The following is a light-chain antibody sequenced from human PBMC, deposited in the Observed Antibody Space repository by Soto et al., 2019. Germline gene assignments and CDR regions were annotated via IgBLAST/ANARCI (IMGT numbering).Light chain of an antibody. CDR1: SSDVGGYNY. CDR3: QSYDSSLSGSKVV. J-gene: IGLJ2*01. CDR2: EVT. Sequence: QSALTQPASVSGSPGQSITISCTGTSSDVGGYNYVSWYQQYPGKAPKLMIHEVTNRPSGVSNRFSGSKSGTSASLAITGLQAEDEADYYCQSYDSSLSGSKVVFGGGTKLTVL. V-gene: IGLV2-14*01.